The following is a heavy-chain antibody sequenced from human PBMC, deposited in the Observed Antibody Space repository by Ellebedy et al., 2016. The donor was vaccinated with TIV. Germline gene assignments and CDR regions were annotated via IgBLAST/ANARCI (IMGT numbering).Heavy chain of an antibody. CDR1: GFTFSSYW. V-gene: IGHV3-74*01. D-gene: IGHD4-23*01. CDR3: ARVRVRAGGYYYYYYGMDV. CDR2: INSDGSST. Sequence: GGSLRLXXAASGFTFSSYWMHWVRQAPGKGLVWVSRINSDGSSTSYADSVKGRFTISRDNAKNTLYLQMNSLRAEDTAVYYCARVRVRAGGYYYYYYGMDVWGQGTTVTVSS. J-gene: IGHJ6*02.